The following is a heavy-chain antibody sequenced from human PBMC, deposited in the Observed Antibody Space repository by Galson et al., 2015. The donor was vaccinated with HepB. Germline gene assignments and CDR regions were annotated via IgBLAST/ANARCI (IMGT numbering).Heavy chain of an antibody. CDR2: IKQDGSEK. V-gene: IGHV3-7*01. CDR1: GFTFSYYW. D-gene: IGHD3-22*01. CDR3: ARTFYSHGSSGYGAFDI. Sequence: SLRLSCAASGFTFSYYWMSWVRQAPGQGLEWVANIKQDGSEKYYVDSVKGRFTISRDNAKNSLYMQMNSLRAEDTAAYYCARTFYSHGSSGYGAFDIWGQGTMVTVSS. J-gene: IGHJ3*02.